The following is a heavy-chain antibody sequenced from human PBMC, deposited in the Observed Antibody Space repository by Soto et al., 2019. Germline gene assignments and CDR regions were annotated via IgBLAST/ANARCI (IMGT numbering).Heavy chain of an antibody. Sequence: QVQLVQSGAEVKKPGASVKVSCKASGYTFTSYGISWVRQAPGQGLEWMGWISAYNGNTNYAQKLQGRVTMTTDTSTGKAYMERRSLRSDDTAGYYWARDLSKFGEWFDPWGQGTLVPASS. V-gene: IGHV1-18*01. CDR2: ISAYNGNT. D-gene: IGHD3-10*02. CDR3: ARDLSKFGEWFDP. CDR1: GYTFTSYG. J-gene: IGHJ5*02.